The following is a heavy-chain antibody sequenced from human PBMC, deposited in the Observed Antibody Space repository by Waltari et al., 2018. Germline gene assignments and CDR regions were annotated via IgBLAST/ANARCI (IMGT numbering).Heavy chain of an antibody. CDR3: ARDRPENMITFGRGAFDI. Sequence: QVQLQESGPGLVKPSETLSLTCTVSGGSISSHYWSWIRQPPGQGLEWIGYIYYSGSTNYNPSLKSRVTISVDTSKNQFSLKLSSVTAADTAVYYCARDRPENMITFGRGAFDIWGQGTMVTVSS. V-gene: IGHV4-59*11. CDR2: IYYSGST. J-gene: IGHJ3*02. CDR1: GGSISSHY. D-gene: IGHD3-16*01.